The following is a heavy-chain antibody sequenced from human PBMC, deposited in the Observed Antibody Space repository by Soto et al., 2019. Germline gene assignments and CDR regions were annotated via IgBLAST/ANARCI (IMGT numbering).Heavy chain of an antibody. Sequence: QLQLQESGSGLVKPSQTLSLTCAVSGGSISSGCYSWSWLRQPPGKGLVWIGYIYHSGSTYYNPSLKSRVAISVDRSTNKFSLKLSSVTAADTAVYYCSRGMTTVTTIDYWGQGTLVTVSS. J-gene: IGHJ4*02. CDR3: SRGMTTVTTIDY. V-gene: IGHV4-30-2*01. CDR2: IYHSGST. D-gene: IGHD4-4*01. CDR1: GGSISSGCYS.